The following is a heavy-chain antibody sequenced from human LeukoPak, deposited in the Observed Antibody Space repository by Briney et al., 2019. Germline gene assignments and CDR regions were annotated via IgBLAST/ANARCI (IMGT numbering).Heavy chain of an antibody. D-gene: IGHD3-9*01. V-gene: IGHV4-34*01. CDR1: GGSFSGYY. CDR3: ARVYFPYYDILTGHPFGDYFDY. J-gene: IGHJ4*02. Sequence: SETLSLTCAVYGGSFSGYYWSWIRQPPGKGLEWIGEINHSGSTNYNPSLKSRVTISVDTSKNQFSLKLSSVTAADTAVYYCARVYFPYYDILTGHPFGDYFDYWGQGTLVTVSS. CDR2: INHSGST.